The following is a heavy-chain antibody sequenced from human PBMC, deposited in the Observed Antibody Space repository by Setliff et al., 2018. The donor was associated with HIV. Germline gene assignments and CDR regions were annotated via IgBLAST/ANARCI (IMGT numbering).Heavy chain of an antibody. CDR2: MYYSGSP. CDR3: ARGAFDTSDYYSNSYYFYIDV. D-gene: IGHD3-22*01. V-gene: IGHV4-59*08. Sequence: SETLSLTCTVSNGSISNYYWSWILQPPGRGLQWIGDMYYSGSPDYNPSLKNRVTISVDRSKNQVSMRISSVTAADTAVYYCARGAFDTSDYYSNSYYFYIDVWGKGTTVTVSS. CDR1: NGSISNYY. J-gene: IGHJ6*03.